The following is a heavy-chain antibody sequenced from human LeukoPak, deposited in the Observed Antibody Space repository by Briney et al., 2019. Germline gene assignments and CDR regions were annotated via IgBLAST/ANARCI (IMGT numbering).Heavy chain of an antibody. J-gene: IGHJ4*02. V-gene: IGHV1-2*02. CDR1: GYTFTGYY. CDR2: INPNSGGT. D-gene: IGHD5-18*01. CDR3: ARDRGIQLWLQYYFDY. Sequence: ASVTVSCKASGYTFTGYYMHWVRQAPGQGLEWMGWINPNSGGTNYAQRFQGRVTMTRNTSISTAYMELSRLRSDDTAVYYCARDRGIQLWLQYYFDYWGQGTLVTVSS.